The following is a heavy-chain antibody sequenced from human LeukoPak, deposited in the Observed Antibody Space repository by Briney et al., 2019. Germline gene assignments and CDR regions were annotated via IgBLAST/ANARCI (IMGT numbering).Heavy chain of an antibody. V-gene: IGHV1-24*01. J-gene: IGHJ4*02. CDR1: GYTLIELP. D-gene: IGHD1-26*01. CDR3: ATGTSGSYYVGIVRPIDY. Sequence: AAVNVSCKVSGYTLIELPIDWVRQAPGRGLEWVGGFDPDDGETDYAQIFQGRVTMTEDTSSDTASMELSSLRSEDTAVYYCATGTSGSYYVGIVRPIDYWGQGTLVTVSS. CDR2: FDPDDGET.